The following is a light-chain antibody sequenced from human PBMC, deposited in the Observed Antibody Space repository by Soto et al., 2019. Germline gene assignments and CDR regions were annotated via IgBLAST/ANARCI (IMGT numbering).Light chain of an antibody. J-gene: IGKJ1*01. Sequence: DVAMTQSPLSLPVTLGQPASISCRSSQSLLYSNGNTYLNWFLQRPGQSPRRLIYRVSNRDSGVPDRFSGSGSGTDFTLNISRVEADDVGVYYCMQGTHWPRTFGQGTKVEIK. CDR3: MQGTHWPRT. CDR2: RVS. V-gene: IGKV2-30*01. CDR1: QSLLYSNGNTY.